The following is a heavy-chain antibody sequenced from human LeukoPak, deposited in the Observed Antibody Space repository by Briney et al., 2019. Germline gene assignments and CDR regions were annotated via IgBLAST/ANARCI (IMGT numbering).Heavy chain of an antibody. V-gene: IGHV3-23*01. CDR1: GFTFSSYA. CDR2: FSGSGGST. Sequence: PGGSLRLSCAASGFTFSSYAMSWVRQAPGKGLECISGFSGSGGSTYYADSVKGRFTISRDNAKNSLYLQMNSLRAEDTAVYYCARDFDFWSGYLPYYYYYMDVWGKGTTVTVS. D-gene: IGHD3-3*01. CDR3: ARDFDFWSGYLPYYYYYMDV. J-gene: IGHJ6*03.